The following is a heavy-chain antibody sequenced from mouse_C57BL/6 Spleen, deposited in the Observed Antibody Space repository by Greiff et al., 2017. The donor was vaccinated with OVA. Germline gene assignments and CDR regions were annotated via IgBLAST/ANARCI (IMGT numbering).Heavy chain of an antibody. V-gene: IGHV1-64*01. J-gene: IGHJ3*01. CDR1: GYTFTSYW. Sequence: QVQLQQPGAELVKPGASVKLSCKASGYTFTSYWMHWVKQRPGQGLEWIGMIHPNSGSTNYNEKFKSKATLTVDNSSSTAYMQLSSLTSEDSAVYYCARADDGYYWFAYWGQGTLVTVSA. CDR2: IHPNSGST. CDR3: ARADDGYYWFAY. D-gene: IGHD2-3*01.